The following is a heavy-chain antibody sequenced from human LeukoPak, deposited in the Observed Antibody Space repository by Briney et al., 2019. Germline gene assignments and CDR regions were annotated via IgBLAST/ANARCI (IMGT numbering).Heavy chain of an antibody. Sequence: SETLSLTCTVSGGSISSSSYYWGWIRQPPGKGLEWIGSIYYSGSTYYNPSLKSRVTISVDTSKNQFSLNLSSVTAADTAAYYCARLYYDSSGYYQICYFDYWGHGTLVTVSS. CDR2: IYYSGST. J-gene: IGHJ4*01. CDR3: ARLYYDSSGYYQICYFDY. CDR1: GGSISSSSYY. V-gene: IGHV4-39*01. D-gene: IGHD3-22*01.